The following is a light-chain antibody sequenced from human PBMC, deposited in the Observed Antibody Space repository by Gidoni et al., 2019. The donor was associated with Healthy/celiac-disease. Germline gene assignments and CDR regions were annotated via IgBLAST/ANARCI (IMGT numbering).Light chain of an antibody. CDR2: LGS. CDR1: QSLLHSNGYNY. J-gene: IGKJ5*01. V-gene: IGKV2-28*01. CDR3: MQALQTRT. Sequence: DIVMTQSPLSLPVTLGEPASITCRSSQSLLHSNGYNYLDWYLQKPGQSQQLLIYLGSNRASGVPERCSGSGSGKDFTLKSSRVEAEDVGVYYCMQALQTRTFGQGTRLEIK.